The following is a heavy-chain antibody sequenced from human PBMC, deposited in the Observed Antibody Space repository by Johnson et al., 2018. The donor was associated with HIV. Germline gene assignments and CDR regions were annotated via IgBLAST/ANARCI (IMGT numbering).Heavy chain of an antibody. D-gene: IGHD5-18*01. CDR3: ARAYTYGAFDI. CDR2: ISYDGSNK. J-gene: IGHJ3*02. Sequence: QVHLVESGGGVVQPGRSLRLSCAAPGFTFSSYGMHWVRQAPGKGLECVAVISYDGSNKYYADSVKGRFTISRDNSKNTLYLQMNSLRVDDTAIYYCARAYTYGAFDIWGQGTMVTVSS. CDR1: GFTFSSYG. V-gene: IGHV3-30*03.